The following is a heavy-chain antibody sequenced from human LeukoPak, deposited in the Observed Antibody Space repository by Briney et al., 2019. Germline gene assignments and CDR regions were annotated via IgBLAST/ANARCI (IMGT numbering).Heavy chain of an antibody. J-gene: IGHJ4*02. V-gene: IGHV3-30*02. D-gene: IGHD5-18*01. CDR2: VRYDGSNK. CDR1: GFTFNNYG. Sequence: GGSLRLSCAASGFTFNNYGMQWVRQAPGKGLEWVAFVRYDGSNKYYADSVKGRFTISRDNSKNTLYLQMNSLRAEDTAVYYCARDEGGYNYWGQGTLVTVSS. CDR3: ARDEGGYNY.